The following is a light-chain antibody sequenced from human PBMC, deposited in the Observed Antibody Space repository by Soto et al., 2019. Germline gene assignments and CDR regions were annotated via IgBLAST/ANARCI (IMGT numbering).Light chain of an antibody. V-gene: IGKV1-39*01. CDR3: PQSYNAPFN. CDR2: AAS. Sequence: DIQMTQSPSPLSASVGDRIIITCRASQTIARYINWFQQKSGQPPKLLVYAASTLRHGVPSRFSASGSGSDFTLTINSLQPEDLATYYCPQSYNAPFNFGPGTKVDIK. J-gene: IGKJ3*01. CDR1: QTIARY.